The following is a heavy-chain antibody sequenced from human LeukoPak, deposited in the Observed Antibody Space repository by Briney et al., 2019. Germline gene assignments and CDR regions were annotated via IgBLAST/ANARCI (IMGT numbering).Heavy chain of an antibody. V-gene: IGHV4-4*02. J-gene: IGHJ4*02. D-gene: IGHD4-23*01. CDR2: IYHSGST. CDR3: ASLRDYGGLGSPRY. CDR1: GVSISSSNW. Sequence: SETPSLNCAVSGVSISSSNWWSWVRQPPVKGLEWIGEIYHSGSTNYNPSLKSRVTISVDKSKNQFSLNLSSVTAADTAVYYCASLRDYGGLGSPRYWGQGTLVTVSS.